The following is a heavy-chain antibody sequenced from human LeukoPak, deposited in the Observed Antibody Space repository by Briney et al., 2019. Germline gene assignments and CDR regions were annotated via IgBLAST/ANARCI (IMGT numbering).Heavy chain of an antibody. J-gene: IGHJ5*02. CDR2: ISGSGGST. CDR1: GFTFSSYA. V-gene: IGHV3-23*01. Sequence: GGSLRLSCAASGFTFSSYAMSWVRQAPGKGLEWVSAISGSGGSTYYADSVKGWFTISRDNSKNTLYLQMNSLRAEDTAVYYCAIDPIAAAGNWFDPWGQGTLVTVSS. D-gene: IGHD6-13*01. CDR3: AIDPIAAAGNWFDP.